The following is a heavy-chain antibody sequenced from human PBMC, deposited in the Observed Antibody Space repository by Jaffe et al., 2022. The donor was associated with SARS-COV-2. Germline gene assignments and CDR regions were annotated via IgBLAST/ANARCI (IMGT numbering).Heavy chain of an antibody. CDR3: ASYSSSSLGAFDI. D-gene: IGHD6-6*01. V-gene: IGHV4-61*02. CDR2: IYTSGST. CDR1: GGSISSGSYY. Sequence: QVQLQESGPGLVKPSQTLSLTCTVSGGSISSGSYYWSWIRQPAGKGLEWIGRIYTSGSTNYNPSLKSRVTISVDTSKNQFSLKLSSVTAADTAVYYCASYSSSSLGAFDIWGQGTMVTVSS. J-gene: IGHJ3*02.